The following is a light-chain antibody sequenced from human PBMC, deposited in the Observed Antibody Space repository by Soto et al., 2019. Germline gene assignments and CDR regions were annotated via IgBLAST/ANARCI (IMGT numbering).Light chain of an antibody. Sequence: QSALTQPASVSGSPGQSITISCTRTSSNVGSYNLVYWYQHPPGKAPKLIIYEASERPSGVSNRFSGAQSGHTASLTISGLQAEDEADYYCSSYAGGVVFGGGTKLTVL. CDR3: SSYAGGVV. V-gene: IGLV2-23*01. CDR2: EAS. CDR1: SSNVGSYNL. J-gene: IGLJ2*01.